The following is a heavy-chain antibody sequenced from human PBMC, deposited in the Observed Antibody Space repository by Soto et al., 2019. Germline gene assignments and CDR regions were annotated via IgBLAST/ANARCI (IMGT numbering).Heavy chain of an antibody. V-gene: IGHV3-23*01. D-gene: IGHD4-17*01. Sequence: DVQLLEAGGGLVQPGGSLRLSCAASGFSFKNYGMSWVRQAPGKGLEWLSAIIGNGDTAYYADSVRGRFITSRDNSKNTLYLQLNDLGAEDTAMYYCAKDYDYGDSLPYDYWGQGTLVTVSS. CDR1: GFSFKNYG. CDR2: IIGNGDTA. J-gene: IGHJ4*02. CDR3: AKDYDYGDSLPYDY.